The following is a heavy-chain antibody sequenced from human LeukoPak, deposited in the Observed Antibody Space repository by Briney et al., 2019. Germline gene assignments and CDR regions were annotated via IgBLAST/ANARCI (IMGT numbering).Heavy chain of an antibody. D-gene: IGHD6-19*01. Sequence: GPLRLSCAASGVPFRSNSMNWSPRAPGRGLKGVASTSSSSSYIYYADSVKGRFTISRDNAKNSLYLQMNSLRAEDTAVYYCARDHSGQWLVRYIQGSGFDYWGQGTLVTVSS. CDR2: TSSSSSYI. J-gene: IGHJ4*02. V-gene: IGHV3-21*01. CDR1: GVPFRSNS. CDR3: ARDHSGQWLVRYIQGSGFDY.